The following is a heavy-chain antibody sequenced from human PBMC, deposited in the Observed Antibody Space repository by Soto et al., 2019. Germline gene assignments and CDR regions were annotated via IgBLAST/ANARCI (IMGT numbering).Heavy chain of an antibody. D-gene: IGHD1-26*01. CDR3: ARGGYYFYMDV. CDR1: GGSVTISNW. J-gene: IGHJ6*03. Sequence: QVQLQESGPGLVKPSGTLSLTCAVSGGSVTISNWWSWVRQTPGKGLEWIGQIHHSGSTNYNPSLTSRVTISVDKSKNQFSPEMKSVTAADTAVYYCARGGYYFYMDVWGKGTTVTVSS. CDR2: IHHSGST. V-gene: IGHV4-4*02.